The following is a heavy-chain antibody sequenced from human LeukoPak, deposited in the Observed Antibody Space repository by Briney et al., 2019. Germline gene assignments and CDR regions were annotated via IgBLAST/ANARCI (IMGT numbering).Heavy chain of an antibody. Sequence: GASVKVSCKASGYTFTSYGISWVRQAPGQGLEWMGWISAYNGNTNYAQKLQGRVTMTTDTSTSTAYMELRSLRSDGTAVYYCARARLSTSYYYDSSGYYKGTFDYWGQGTLVTVSS. CDR3: ARARLSTSYYYDSSGYYKGTFDY. CDR1: GYTFTSYG. D-gene: IGHD3-22*01. V-gene: IGHV1-18*01. J-gene: IGHJ4*02. CDR2: ISAYNGNT.